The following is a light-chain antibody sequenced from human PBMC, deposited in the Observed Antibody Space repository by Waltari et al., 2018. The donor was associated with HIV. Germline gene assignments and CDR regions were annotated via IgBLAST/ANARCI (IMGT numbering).Light chain of an antibody. CDR1: QSISSW. Sequence: DIQMTQSPSTLSASIGDRVTITCRASQSISSWLAWYQQKPGKAPDRLIYKASTLESGVPSRFSGSGAGTEFTLTISSLQPDDFATYYCQQYNSYPWTFGQGTKVEIK. CDR2: KAS. J-gene: IGKJ1*01. CDR3: QQYNSYPWT. V-gene: IGKV1-5*03.